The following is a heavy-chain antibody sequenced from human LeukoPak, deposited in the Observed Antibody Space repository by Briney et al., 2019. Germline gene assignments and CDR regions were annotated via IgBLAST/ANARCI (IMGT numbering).Heavy chain of an antibody. V-gene: IGHV1-2*02. CDR3: ARQVDGTAYFDY. J-gene: IGHJ4*02. D-gene: IGHD3-10*01. CDR1: GYTFTDYY. CDR2: INPNSGGT. Sequence: ASVKVSCKASGYTFTDYYMHWVRQAPGQGREWMGWINPNSGGTNYAQKFQGRVTMTRDTSISTAYMELSRLRSDDTAVYYCARQVDGTAYFDYWGQGTLVTVSS.